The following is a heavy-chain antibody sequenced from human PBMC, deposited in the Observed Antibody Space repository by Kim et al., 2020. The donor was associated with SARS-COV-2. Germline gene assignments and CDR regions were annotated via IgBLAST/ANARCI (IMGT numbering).Heavy chain of an antibody. Sequence: SQTLSLTCAISGDFVSTNAAGWNWIRQSPSRALEWLGRTYYKSKWFNDYAVPVKTRITIKPDTSKNHFSLQLDFVTPEDTAVYYCAREPLGPPSRYEYWGQGILVTVSS. J-gene: IGHJ4*02. D-gene: IGHD7-27*01. CDR1: GDFVSTNAAG. CDR3: AREPLGPPSRYEY. CDR2: TYYKSKWFN. V-gene: IGHV6-1*01.